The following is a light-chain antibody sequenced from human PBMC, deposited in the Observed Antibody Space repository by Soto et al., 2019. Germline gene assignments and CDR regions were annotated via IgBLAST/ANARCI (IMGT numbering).Light chain of an antibody. Sequence: NFMLTQPHSVSESPGETVTISCTRTGGSIASNYVQWYQQRPGSAPTTVIYVFDQRPSGVPDRFSGSIDRSSNSASLTISGLKPEDEADYFCQFYDGSNHVVLGGGTQLTVL. CDR3: QFYDGSNHVV. V-gene: IGLV6-57*04. CDR1: GGSIASNY. J-gene: IGLJ2*01. CDR2: VFD.